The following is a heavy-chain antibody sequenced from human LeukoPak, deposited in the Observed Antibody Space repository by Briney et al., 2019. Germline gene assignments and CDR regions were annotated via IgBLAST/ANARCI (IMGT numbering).Heavy chain of an antibody. CDR3: AKGTFDP. CDR1: GFTFSSYG. J-gene: IGHJ5*02. Sequence: GGSLRLSCAASGFTFSSYGMHWVRQAPGKGLEWVAFIRYDGSNKYYADSVKGRFTISRDKSKNTLYLQMNSLRAEDTAVYYCAKGTFDPWGQGTLVTVSS. V-gene: IGHV3-30*02. CDR2: IRYDGSNK.